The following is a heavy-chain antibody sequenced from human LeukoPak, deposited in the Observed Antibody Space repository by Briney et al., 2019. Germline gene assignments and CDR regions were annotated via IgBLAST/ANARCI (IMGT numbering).Heavy chain of an antibody. CDR3: ARGTGSYILDY. D-gene: IGHD6-6*01. Sequence: GGSLRLSCAASGFTFSGYWMHGVRQAPGKGLVWASRINSDGSNINYADSVKGRFTISGDNAKNTLYLQMNSLRAEDTAVYYCARGTGSYILDYWGQGTLVTVSS. CDR1: GFTFSGYW. CDR2: INSDGSNI. J-gene: IGHJ4*02. V-gene: IGHV3-74*01.